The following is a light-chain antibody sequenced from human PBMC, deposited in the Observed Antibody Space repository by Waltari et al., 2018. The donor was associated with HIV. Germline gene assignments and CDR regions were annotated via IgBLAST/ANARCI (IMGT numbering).Light chain of an antibody. J-gene: IGKJ5*01. CDR3: QQYYSTPHT. Sequence: DIVMTQSPDSLAVSLVERATIHCKSSQSVLYSSNNKNYLAWYQQKPGQPPKLLIYWASTRESGVPDRFSGSGSGTDFTLTISSLQAEDVAVYYCQQYYSTPHTFGQGTRLEIK. V-gene: IGKV4-1*01. CDR2: WAS. CDR1: QSVLYSSNNKNY.